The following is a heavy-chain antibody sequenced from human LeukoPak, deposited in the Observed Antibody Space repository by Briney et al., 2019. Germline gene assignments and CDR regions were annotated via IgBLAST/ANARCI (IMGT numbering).Heavy chain of an antibody. CDR2: ISSSSSYI. D-gene: IGHD1-7*01. J-gene: IGHJ4*02. CDR3: ARERSGTTSLDY. V-gene: IGHV3-21*01. Sequence: GGSLRLSCAASGFTFSSFSMNWVRQAPGKGLEWVSHISSSSSYIYYADSVKGRFTIPRDNAKNSLYLEMNSLRAEDTAVYYCARERSGTTSLDYWGQGTLVTVSS. CDR1: GFTFSSFS.